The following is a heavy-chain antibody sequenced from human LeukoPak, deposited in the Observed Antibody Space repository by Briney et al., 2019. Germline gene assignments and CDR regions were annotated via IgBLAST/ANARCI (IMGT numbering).Heavy chain of an antibody. CDR3: ARKGRDLDY. CDR2: ISGSGSSM. V-gene: IGHV3-11*01. CDR1: GFTFSDYY. Sequence: PGGSLRLSCIASGFTFSDYYMSWIRQAPGKGLEWVSYISGSGSSMYNADSVKGRFTISRDNAKNSLYLRMNSLRAEDTAVYYCARKGRDLDYWGQGTLVTVSS. J-gene: IGHJ4*02.